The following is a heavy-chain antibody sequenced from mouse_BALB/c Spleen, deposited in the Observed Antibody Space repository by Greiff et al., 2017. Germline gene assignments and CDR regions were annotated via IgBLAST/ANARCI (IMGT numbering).Heavy chain of an antibody. CDR3: ARRDGSSGYAMDY. V-gene: IGHV5-4*02. CDR2: ISDGGSYT. Sequence: EVKLVESGGGLVKPGGSLKLSCAASGFTFSDYYMYWVRQTPEKRLEWVATISDGGSYTYYPDSVKGRFTISRDNAKNNLYLQMSSLKSEDTAMYYCARRDGSSGYAMDYWGQGTSVTVSS. D-gene: IGHD1-1*01. CDR1: GFTFSDYY. J-gene: IGHJ4*01.